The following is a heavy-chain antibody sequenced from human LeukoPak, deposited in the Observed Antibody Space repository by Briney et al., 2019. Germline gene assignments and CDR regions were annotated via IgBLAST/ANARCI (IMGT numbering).Heavy chain of an antibody. J-gene: IGHJ4*02. CDR2: ISNNGGST. Sequence: GGSLRLSCAASGFTFSSYAMHWVRQAPGKGLEYVSAISNNGGSTYYANSVKGRFTISRDNSKNTLYLQMGSLRAEDMAVYYCARASKGFCRGGSCHLSYFDYWGQGTLVTVSS. V-gene: IGHV3-64*01. CDR1: GFTFSSYA. CDR3: ARASKGFCRGGSCHLSYFDY. D-gene: IGHD2-15*01.